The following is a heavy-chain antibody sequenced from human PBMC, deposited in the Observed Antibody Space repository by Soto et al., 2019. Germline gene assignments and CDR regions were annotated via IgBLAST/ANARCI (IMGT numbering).Heavy chain of an antibody. J-gene: IGHJ6*02. CDR1: GFTFSDYA. CDR3: ATPRDEYGSGVSWFTYGMDI. D-gene: IGHD3-10*01. V-gene: IGHV3-23*01. Sequence: GGSLRLSCLASGFTFSDYAMTWVRHVPGRGLEWVASLDGAGGSTYYADSVRGRFTISRDNSQNTLFLQMKRLTVDDTAIYYCATPRDEYGSGVSWFTYGMDIWGQGTTVTVSS. CDR2: LDGAGGST.